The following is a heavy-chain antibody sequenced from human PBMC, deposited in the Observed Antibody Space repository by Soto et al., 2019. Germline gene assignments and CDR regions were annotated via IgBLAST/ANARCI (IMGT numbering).Heavy chain of an antibody. V-gene: IGHV4-31*01. CDR1: GGSISSAAYY. CDR3: AREYTYGSNFFDC. D-gene: IGHD5-18*01. Sequence: QVRLQESGPGLVKPSQTLSLTCTVSGGSISSAAYYWSWIRQHPGKGLEWIGYVSHSGSTYYNPSHKSLVIISVDTSKNQFSLSLTSVTAADTAVYYCAREYTYGSNFFDCWGQGALVTVSS. CDR2: VSHSGST. J-gene: IGHJ4*02.